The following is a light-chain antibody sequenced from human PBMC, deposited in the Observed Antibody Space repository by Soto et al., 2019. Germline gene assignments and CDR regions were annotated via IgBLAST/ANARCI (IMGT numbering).Light chain of an antibody. CDR1: QSIGSW. CDR2: KAT. Sequence: DVQMTQSPSTLSASVGDGVTITCRASQSIGSWLAWYQQKPGKAPKLLIYKATNLPSGVPSRFSGSGSGTDFSLTISSLQAVDSATYFCQKYNDFQYTFGRGTKLEI. J-gene: IGKJ2*01. V-gene: IGKV1-5*03. CDR3: QKYNDFQYT.